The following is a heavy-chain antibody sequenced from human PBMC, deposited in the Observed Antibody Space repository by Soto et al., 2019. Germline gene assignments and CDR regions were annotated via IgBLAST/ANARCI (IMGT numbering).Heavy chain of an antibody. Sequence: QVQLVQSGAEVKKPGASVKVSCKASGYTFTSYGISWVRQAPGQGVEWMGWISAYNGNTNYAQKLQGRVTMTADTSTSTAYMELRGLRCDDTAVYYCARERRVSVVPAAMRGQFDYWGQGTLVTVSS. CDR2: ISAYNGNT. CDR3: ARERRVSVVPAAMRGQFDY. D-gene: IGHD2-2*01. CDR1: GYTFTSYG. J-gene: IGHJ4*02. V-gene: IGHV1-18*01.